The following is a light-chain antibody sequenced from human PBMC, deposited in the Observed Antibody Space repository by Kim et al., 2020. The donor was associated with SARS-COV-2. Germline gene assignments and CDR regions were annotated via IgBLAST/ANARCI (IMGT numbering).Light chain of an antibody. V-gene: IGLV9-49*01. CDR1: SGYSNYK. CDR2: VGTGGILE. Sequence: QSVLTQPSSASASLGASVTLTCTLSSGYSNYKVDWYQQRPGKGPRFVMRVGTGGILESKGDGIPDRFSVLGSGLNRFLTIKNIQEEDESDYLCGADHGSGSNFVYVFGTGTKVTVL. CDR3: GADHGSGSNFVYV. J-gene: IGLJ1*01.